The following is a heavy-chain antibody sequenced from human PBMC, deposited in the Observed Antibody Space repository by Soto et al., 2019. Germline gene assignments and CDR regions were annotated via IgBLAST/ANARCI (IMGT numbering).Heavy chain of an antibody. V-gene: IGHV1-18*01. CDR2: ISAYNGNT. CDR3: ARDGETAAGSGVFDY. D-gene: IGHD6-13*01. Sequence: ASVKVSCKASGYAFTSYGISWVRQAPGQGLEWMGWISAYNGNTNYAQKLQGRVTMTTDTSTSTAYMELRSLRSDDTAVYYCARDGETAAGSGVFDYWGQGTLVTVSS. CDR1: GYAFTSYG. J-gene: IGHJ4*02.